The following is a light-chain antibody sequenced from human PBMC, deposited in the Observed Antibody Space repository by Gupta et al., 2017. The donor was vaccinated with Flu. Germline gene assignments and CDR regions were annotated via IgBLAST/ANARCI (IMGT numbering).Light chain of an antibody. V-gene: IGKV3-11*01. CDR1: HDTDDS. J-gene: IGKJ3*01. CDR2: DVS. CDR3: LHVSRCPPIDFT. Sequence: IVLTQSPATLSLSPGQRATLSCRAGHDTDDSLAWYQHKRGQAPRLLIYDVSNRPSGIPTMFSGIGSGTDFTLTISSLEPDDFAVYFFLHVSRCPPIDFTFGPGTRMEIK.